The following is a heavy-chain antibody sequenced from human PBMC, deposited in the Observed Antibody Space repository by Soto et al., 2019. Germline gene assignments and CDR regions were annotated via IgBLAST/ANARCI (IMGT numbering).Heavy chain of an antibody. D-gene: IGHD2-2*02. CDR3: ARVAIACPSSSCYNHYYYSLDV. J-gene: IGHJ6*02. CDR1: GGSISSDNFF. V-gene: IGHV4-30-4*01. CDR2: IYYRGST. Sequence: SETLSLTCTVSGGSISSDNFFWSWIRQPPGEGLEWIGYIYYRGSTYYNPSLESRLTLLVDTFKNQFSLKLRSVTAADTAVYYCARVAIACPSSSCYNHYYYSLDVWGQGTTVTVSS.